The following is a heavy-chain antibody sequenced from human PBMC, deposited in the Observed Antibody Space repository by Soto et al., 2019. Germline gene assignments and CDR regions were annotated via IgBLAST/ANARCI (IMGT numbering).Heavy chain of an antibody. CDR2: ISGTGRVT. J-gene: IGHJ1*01. CDR1: GFTFSLYA. Sequence: EVQLLEAGGGLVQPGGSLKLSCAVSGFTFSLYAMSWVRQAPGKGLEWVAGISGTGRVTNYAESVKGRFTISRDNPKNTLYLEMKILRVEDTAVYYCAKDVHYDIVTGIEYFAHGGQGTRVTVSS. V-gene: IGHV3-23*01. D-gene: IGHD3-9*01. CDR3: AKDVHYDIVTGIEYFAH.